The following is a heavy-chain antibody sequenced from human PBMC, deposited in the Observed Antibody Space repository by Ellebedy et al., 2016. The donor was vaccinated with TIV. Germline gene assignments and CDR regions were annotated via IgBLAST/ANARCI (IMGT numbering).Heavy chain of an antibody. D-gene: IGHD6-13*01. CDR1: GGSVSSGSYY. CDR3: ARDFSEYGYSSSWTFDY. V-gene: IGHV4-61*01. CDR2: IYYSGCT. Sequence: PSETLSLTCTVSGGSVSSGSYYWSWIRQPPGKGLEWIGYIYYSGCTNYNPSLKSRVTISVDTSKNQFSLKLSSVTAADTAVYYCARDFSEYGYSSSWTFDYWGQGTLVTVSS. J-gene: IGHJ4*02.